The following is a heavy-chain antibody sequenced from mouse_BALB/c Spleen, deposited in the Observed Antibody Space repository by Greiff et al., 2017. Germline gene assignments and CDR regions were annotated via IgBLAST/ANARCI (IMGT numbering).Heavy chain of an antibody. J-gene: IGHJ2*01. CDR2: IRNKANGYTT. CDR3: ARDIWDYDYFAY. V-gene: IGHV7-3*02. CDR1: GFTFTDYY. Sequence: EVQLVESGGGLVQPGGSLRLSCATSGFTFTDYYMSWVRQPPGKALEWLGFIRNKANGYTTEYSASVKGRFTISRDNSQSILYLQMNTLRAEDSATYYCARDIWDYDYFAYWGQGTTLTVSS. D-gene: IGHD2-4*01.